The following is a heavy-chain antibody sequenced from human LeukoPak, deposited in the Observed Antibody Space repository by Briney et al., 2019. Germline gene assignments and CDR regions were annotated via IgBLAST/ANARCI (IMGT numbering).Heavy chain of an antibody. V-gene: IGHV4-59*08. Sequence: SETLSLTCTVSGGTISSYYWNWIRQPPGKGLEWIGYIHYSGSTKYNPSLKSRVTILVDTSKNQFSLNLSSVTAADTAVYYCARRGIAAAGYDYWGQGTLVTVSS. CDR2: IHYSGST. J-gene: IGHJ4*02. D-gene: IGHD6-13*01. CDR3: ARRGIAAAGYDY. CDR1: GGTISSYY.